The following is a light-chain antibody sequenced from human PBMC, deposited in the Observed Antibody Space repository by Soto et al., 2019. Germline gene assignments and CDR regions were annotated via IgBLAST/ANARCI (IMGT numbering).Light chain of an antibody. V-gene: IGLV1-51*02. Sequence: QSVLTQPPSLSAAPGQRVTISCSGSTSNIGDNYVSWYQQFPGTAPKLLIYENNKRPSGIPDRFSASKSGTSATLGITGLQTGDEAEYYCETWDISLSVWVFGGGTKLTVL. CDR1: TSNIGDNY. CDR2: ENN. J-gene: IGLJ3*02. CDR3: ETWDISLSVWV.